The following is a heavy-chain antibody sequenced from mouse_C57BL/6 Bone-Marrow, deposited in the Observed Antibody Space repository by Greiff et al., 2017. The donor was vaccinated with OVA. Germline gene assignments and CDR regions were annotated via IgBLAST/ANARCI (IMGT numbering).Heavy chain of an antibody. D-gene: IGHD1-1*01. CDR1: GYSITSGYY. J-gene: IGHJ1*03. V-gene: IGHV3-6*01. CDR3: ARITTVVRRHWYFDV. CDR2: ISYDGSN. Sequence: EVQLQQSGPGLVKPSQSLSLTCSVTGYSITSGYYWNWIRQFPGNKLEWMGYISYDGSNNYHPSLKNRISITRDTSKNQFFLKLNSVTTEDTATYYCARITTVVRRHWYFDVWGTGTTVTVSS.